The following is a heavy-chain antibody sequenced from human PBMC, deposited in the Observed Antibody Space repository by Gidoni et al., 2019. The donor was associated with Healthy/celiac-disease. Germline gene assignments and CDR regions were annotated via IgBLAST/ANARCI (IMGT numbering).Heavy chain of an antibody. CDR1: GGPISSGDYY. CDR2: IYYSGST. CDR3: AREPCSGGSCYSTGWFDP. V-gene: IGHV4-30-4*01. Sequence: QVQLQESGPGLVKPSQTLSLTCTVSGGPISSGDYYWSWIRQPPGKGLEWIGYIYYSGSTYYNPSLKSRVTRSVDTSKNQFSLKLSSVTAADTAVYYCAREPCSGGSCYSTGWFDPWGQGTLVTVSS. J-gene: IGHJ5*02. D-gene: IGHD2-15*01.